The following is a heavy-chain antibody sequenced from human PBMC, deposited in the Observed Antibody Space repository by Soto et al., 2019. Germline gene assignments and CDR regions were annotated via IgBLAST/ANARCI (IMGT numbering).Heavy chain of an antibody. CDR2: IFHSGST. CDR1: GASISSYY. D-gene: IGHD1-26*01. J-gene: IGHJ4*02. Sequence: SETLSLTCTVSGASISSYYWSWIRQPPGKGLEWVGFIFHSGSTNCNPSLKSRVTFSVDTSKNQFSLKLTSVTAADTAVYYCARDQNGSPHFDDWGQGILVTVSS. V-gene: IGHV4-59*01. CDR3: ARDQNGSPHFDD.